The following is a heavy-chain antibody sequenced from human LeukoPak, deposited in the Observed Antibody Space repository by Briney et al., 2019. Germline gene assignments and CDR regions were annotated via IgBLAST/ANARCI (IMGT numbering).Heavy chain of an antibody. Sequence: KPSETLSLTCTVSGGSISSNSYYWGWIRQPAGKGLEWIGRIYTSGSTNSNPSLKGRVTMSVDTSKNQFSLKLTSVAAADTAVYYCASSSSWQQLACQYWGQGTLVTVSS. CDR2: IYTSGST. CDR3: ASSSSWQQLACQY. CDR1: GGSISSNSYY. V-gene: IGHV4-61*02. J-gene: IGHJ1*01. D-gene: IGHD6-13*01.